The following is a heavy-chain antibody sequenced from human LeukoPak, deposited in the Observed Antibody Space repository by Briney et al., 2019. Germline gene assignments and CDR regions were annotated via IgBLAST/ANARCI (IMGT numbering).Heavy chain of an antibody. CDR3: AKATGPNYYDSSPYYFDY. CDR2: ISWNSGSI. J-gene: IGHJ4*02. CDR1: GFTFDDYA. D-gene: IGHD3-22*01. Sequence: GRSLRLSCAASGFTFDDYAMHWVRQAPGKGLEWVSGISWNSGSIGYADSVKGRFTISRDNAKNSLYLQMNSLRAEDMALYYYAKATGPNYYDSSPYYFDYWGQGTLVTVSS. V-gene: IGHV3-9*03.